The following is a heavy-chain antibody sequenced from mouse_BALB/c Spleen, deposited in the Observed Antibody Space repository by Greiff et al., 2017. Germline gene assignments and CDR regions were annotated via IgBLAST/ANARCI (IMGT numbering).Heavy chain of an antibody. Sequence: EVMLVESGGGLVKPGGSLKLSCAASGFAFSSYDMSWVRQTPEKRLEWVAYISSGGGSTYYPDTVKGRFTISRDDAMNTLYLQMSGLKSEDTAMYYGARQGVYYGYGFDYWGQGTTLTVSS. V-gene: IGHV5-12-1*01. CDR2: ISSGGGST. J-gene: IGHJ2*01. CDR3: ARQGVYYGYGFDY. CDR1: GFAFSSYD. D-gene: IGHD1-2*01.